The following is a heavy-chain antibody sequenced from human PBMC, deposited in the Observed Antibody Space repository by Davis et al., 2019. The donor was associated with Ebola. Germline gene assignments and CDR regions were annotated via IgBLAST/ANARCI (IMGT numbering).Heavy chain of an antibody. V-gene: IGHV4-34*01. D-gene: IGHD4-17*01. Sequence: SETLSLTCAVYGGSFKYYYWNWIRQPPGKGLEWIGEINHSGSSKYNPSLKSRVTISVDSSKKQFSLNLRSVTAADTALYYCARFSWSMTTVTSGYWGQGTLVTVSS. CDR2: INHSGSS. CDR3: ARFSWSMTTVTSGY. CDR1: GGSFKYYY. J-gene: IGHJ4*02.